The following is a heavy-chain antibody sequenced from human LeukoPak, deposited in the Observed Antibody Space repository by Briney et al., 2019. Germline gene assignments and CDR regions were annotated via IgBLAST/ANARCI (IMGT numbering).Heavy chain of an antibody. CDR3: ARMATIFVFDY. CDR1: GGSISSYY. Sequence: SETLSPTCTVSGGSISSYYWSWIRQPPGKGLEWIGYIYYSGSTNYNPSLKSRVTISVDTSKNQFSLKLSSVTAADTAVYYCARMATIFVFDYWGQGTLVTVSS. V-gene: IGHV4-59*01. J-gene: IGHJ4*02. CDR2: IYYSGST. D-gene: IGHD5-24*01.